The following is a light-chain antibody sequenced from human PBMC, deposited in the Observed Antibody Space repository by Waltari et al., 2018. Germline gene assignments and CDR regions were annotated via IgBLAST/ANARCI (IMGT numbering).Light chain of an antibody. J-gene: IGLJ3*02. CDR3: CSYAGSYTLWV. CDR1: SSDVGGYNY. Sequence: QSALTQPRSVSGSPGQSITISCTGTSSDVGGYNYVSWYQQHPGKAPKPTIYDVSKRPSGVPDRFSGSKSGNTASLTISGLQSEDEADYYCCSYAGSYTLWVFGGGTKLTVL. CDR2: DVS. V-gene: IGLV2-11*01.